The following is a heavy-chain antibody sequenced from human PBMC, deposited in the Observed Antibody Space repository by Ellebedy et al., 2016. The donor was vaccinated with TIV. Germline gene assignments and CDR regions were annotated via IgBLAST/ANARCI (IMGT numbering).Heavy chain of an antibody. CDR2: IYYNEHT. D-gene: IGHD5-12*01. V-gene: IGHV4-59*08. J-gene: IGHJ4*02. CDR3: ASTPFSAGSGYHPHDY. CDR1: GASISSYY. Sequence: MPSETLSLTCTVSGASISSYYWSWIRQPPGKGLEWIGYIYYNEHTNYNPSPKSRVTISVDTSKNQFSLNLNSVTAPDTAVYFRASTPFSAGSGYHPHDYWGQGILVTVSS.